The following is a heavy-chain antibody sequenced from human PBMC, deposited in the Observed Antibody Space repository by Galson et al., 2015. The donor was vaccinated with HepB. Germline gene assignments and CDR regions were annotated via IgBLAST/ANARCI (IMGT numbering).Heavy chain of an antibody. CDR2: IYPGDSDT. J-gene: IGHJ5*01. CDR1: GDSFTRYW. V-gene: IGHV5-51*03. Sequence: SGAEVKKPGDSLKISCKVSGDSFTRYWIGWVRQMPGTGLEWMGIIYPGDSDTRYSPTFQGQVTISADKSISTAYLQWSSLKASHSGVYYCARLGIGDLQQLVGGWFDSWGQGTLVTVSS. CDR3: ARLGIGDLQQLVGGWFDS. D-gene: IGHD6-13*01.